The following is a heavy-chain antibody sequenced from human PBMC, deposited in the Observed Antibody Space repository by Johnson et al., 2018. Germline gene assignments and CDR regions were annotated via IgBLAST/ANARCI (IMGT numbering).Heavy chain of an antibody. Sequence: EVQLLESGGGQVKPGGSLRLSCAASGFIFSSYTMTWVRQAPGKGLEWVSSIRSSSRYIYYADSVKGRFTISRDNAKNSLYLEMISLRAEDTAVYYCARENYVDVWGKGTTVTVSS. J-gene: IGHJ6*03. CDR3: ARENYVDV. CDR2: IRSSSRYI. V-gene: IGHV3-21*01. CDR1: GFIFSSYT.